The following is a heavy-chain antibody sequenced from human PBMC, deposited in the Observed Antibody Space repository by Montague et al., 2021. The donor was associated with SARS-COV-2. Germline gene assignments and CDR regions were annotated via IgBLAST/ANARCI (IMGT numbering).Heavy chain of an antibody. J-gene: IGHJ4*02. V-gene: IGHV4-39*01. CDR3: ARRLDYWDSSGQRRHFDY. D-gene: IGHD3-22*01. CDR1: GDSISSSSYD. CDR2: ISYHGNT. Sequence: SETLSLTCTVSGDSISSSSYDWGWIRRPPGKGLEWIGHISYHGNTNYNPSLKSRVTISIGTSRSQFSLKVSSVTATDTAIYYCARRLDYWDSSGQRRHFDYWGQGTLVTVSS.